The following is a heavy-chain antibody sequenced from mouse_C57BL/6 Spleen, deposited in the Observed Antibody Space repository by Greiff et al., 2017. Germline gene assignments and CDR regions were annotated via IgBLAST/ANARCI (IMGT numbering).Heavy chain of an antibody. J-gene: IGHJ3*01. CDR3: AREWCDGYYRFAY. Sequence: VQLQQPGAELVKPGASVKLSCKASGYTFTSYWITWVKQRPGQGLEWIGGIYPGSGSTNYNEKFKGKATLTVDKSSSTAYMQLSSLTSEDSAVYYCAREWCDGYYRFAYWGQGTLVTVSA. V-gene: IGHV1-55*01. D-gene: IGHD2-3*01. CDR2: IYPGSGST. CDR1: GYTFTSYW.